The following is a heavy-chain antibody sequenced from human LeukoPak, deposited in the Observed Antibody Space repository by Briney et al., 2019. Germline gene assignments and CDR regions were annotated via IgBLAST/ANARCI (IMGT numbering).Heavy chain of an antibody. Sequence: GGSLRLSCAASGFTFSSYAMSRVRQAPGKGLEWVSAISGSGGSTYYADSVKGRFTISRDNSKNTLYLQMNSLRAEDTAVYYCAKVRAMLDAFDIWGQGTMVTVSS. V-gene: IGHV3-23*01. CDR2: ISGSGGST. CDR3: AKVRAMLDAFDI. D-gene: IGHD3-16*01. CDR1: GFTFSSYA. J-gene: IGHJ3*02.